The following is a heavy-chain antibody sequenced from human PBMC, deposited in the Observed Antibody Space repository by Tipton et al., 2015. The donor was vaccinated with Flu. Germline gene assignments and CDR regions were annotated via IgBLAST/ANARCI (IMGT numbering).Heavy chain of an antibody. V-gene: IGHV4-61*02. D-gene: IGHD3-22*01. Sequence: TLSLTCTVSGGSISSGSYYWSWIRQPAAKGLEWIGRIYTSGSTNYNPSLKSRVTISVDTSKNQFSLKLSSVTAADTAVYYCAREGFDSSGYRAGDAFDIWGQGTMVTVSS. CDR3: AREGFDSSGYRAGDAFDI. CDR2: IYTSGST. J-gene: IGHJ3*02. CDR1: GGSISSGSYY.